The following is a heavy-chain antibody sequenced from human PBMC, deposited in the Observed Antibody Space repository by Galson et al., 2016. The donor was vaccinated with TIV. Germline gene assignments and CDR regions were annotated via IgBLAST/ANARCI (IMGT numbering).Heavy chain of an antibody. CDR1: GFSFDEYA. CDR3: TKANSYLETVVADGAFDV. Sequence: SLRLSCAASGFSFDEYAMHWVRQVPGKGLEWVSGISRNSGNIGYADSVKGRFSISRDNAKNSLYLQMNSLRVEDTAFYYCTKANSYLETVVADGAFDVWGQGTMVTVS. CDR2: ISRNSGNI. V-gene: IGHV3-9*01. J-gene: IGHJ3*01. D-gene: IGHD3-22*01.